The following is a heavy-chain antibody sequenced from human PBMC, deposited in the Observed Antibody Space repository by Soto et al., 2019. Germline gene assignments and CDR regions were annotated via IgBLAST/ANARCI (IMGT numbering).Heavy chain of an antibody. D-gene: IGHD3-16*01. CDR3: ARDSGYSSAYWEHYFDY. CDR1: GFSISDKF. V-gene: IGHV3-53*01. CDR2: ISSGGDP. Sequence: PGGSLRLSCATSGFSISDKFMSGVRQAPGKGLEWISVISSGGDPSYADSVKGRFTISRDITKTTLFLQMTSLRADDTAVYFCARDSGYSSAYWEHYFDYWGQGTLVTVSS. J-gene: IGHJ4*02.